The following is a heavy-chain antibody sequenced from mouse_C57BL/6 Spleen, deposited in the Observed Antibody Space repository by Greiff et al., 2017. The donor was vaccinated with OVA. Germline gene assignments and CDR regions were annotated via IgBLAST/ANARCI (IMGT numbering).Heavy chain of an antibody. Sequence: EVMLVESGGGLVQPGGSLSLSCAASGFTFTDYYMSWVRPPPGKALEWLGFIRNKANGYTTEYSASVKGRFTISRDNSQSTLYLQMNALRAEDSATYYCARHYYGSSYAMDYWGQGTSVTVSS. CDR1: GFTFTDYY. CDR3: ARHYYGSSYAMDY. D-gene: IGHD1-1*01. V-gene: IGHV7-3*01. CDR2: IRNKANGYTT. J-gene: IGHJ4*01.